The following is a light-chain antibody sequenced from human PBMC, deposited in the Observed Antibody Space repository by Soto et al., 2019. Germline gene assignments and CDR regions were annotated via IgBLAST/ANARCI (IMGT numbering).Light chain of an antibody. Sequence: SYELTQPPSVSVAPGQTARIPCGGDNIGIRSVHWYQQKPGQAPVVVVYDDSDRPSGIPERFSGSNSGNTATLTISWFGDGDEAYSYCQVWDASSDHNVLGAGTKVSVL. CDR1: NIGIRS. V-gene: IGLV3-21*02. CDR2: DDS. J-gene: IGLJ1*01. CDR3: QVWDASSDHNV.